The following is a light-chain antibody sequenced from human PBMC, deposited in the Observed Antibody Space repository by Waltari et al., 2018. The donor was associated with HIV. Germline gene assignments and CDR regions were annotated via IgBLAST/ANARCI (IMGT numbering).Light chain of an antibody. J-gene: IGLJ3*02. Sequence: QSVLTQPPSASGTPGQRVTISCSGSSSNIGSNTVNWYQQLPGTAPKLLIYNNNQRPSWVPDRFSGSKSGTSASLAISGLQSEDEADYYCAAWDGSLNGWVFGGGTKLTVL. CDR3: AAWDGSLNGWV. CDR1: SSNIGSNT. V-gene: IGLV1-44*01. CDR2: NNN.